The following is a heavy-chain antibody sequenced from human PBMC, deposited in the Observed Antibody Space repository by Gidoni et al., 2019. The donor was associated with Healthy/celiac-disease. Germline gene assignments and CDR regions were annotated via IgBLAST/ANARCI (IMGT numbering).Heavy chain of an antibody. CDR1: GGSISSSSYY. CDR2: IYYSGST. J-gene: IGHJ4*02. CDR3: ARTAHESFDY. V-gene: IGHV4-39*01. Sequence: QLQLQESGPGLVKPSETLSLTCTVSGGSISSSSYYWGWIRQPPGKGLEWIGSIYYSGSTYYNPTLKSRVTISVDTSKNQFSLKLSSVTAADTAVYYCARTAHESFDYWGQGTLVTVSS.